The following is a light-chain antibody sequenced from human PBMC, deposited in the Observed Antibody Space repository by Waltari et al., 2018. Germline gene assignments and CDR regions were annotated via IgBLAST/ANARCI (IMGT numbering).Light chain of an antibody. J-gene: IGLJ3*02. V-gene: IGLV1-51*01. CDR2: DNH. CDR3: GTWDTSLSAVV. Sequence: QSVLTQPPSVSAAPGQEVTISCSGSSSNIGNNYVSWYQQLPETAPKLLIYDNHKRPSGIPDRFSGSKSGTSATLGITGLQTGDEADYYCGTWDTSLSAVVFGGGTKVTVL. CDR1: SSNIGNNY.